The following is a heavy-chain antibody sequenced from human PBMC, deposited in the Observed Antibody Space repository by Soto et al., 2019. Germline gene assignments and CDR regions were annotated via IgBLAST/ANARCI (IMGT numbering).Heavy chain of an antibody. CDR3: ARAPRGPYNRNYGAHGMDV. CDR2: IWYDGSNK. D-gene: IGHD1-7*01. Sequence: QVQLVESGGGVVQPGRSLRLSCAASGFTFSSYGMHWVRQAPGKGLEWVAVIWYDGSNKYYADSVKGRFTISRDNSKNTLYSQMNSLRAEDTAVYYCARAPRGPYNRNYGAHGMDVWGQGTTVTVSS. V-gene: IGHV3-33*01. J-gene: IGHJ6*02. CDR1: GFTFSSYG.